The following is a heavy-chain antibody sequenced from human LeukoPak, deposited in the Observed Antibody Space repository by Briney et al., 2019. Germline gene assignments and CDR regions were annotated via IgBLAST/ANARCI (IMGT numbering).Heavy chain of an antibody. CDR1: GGSISSYY. Sequence: SETLSLTCTVSGGSISSYYWSWIRQPAGKGLKWIGRIYTSGSTNYNPSLKSRVTMSVDTSKNQFSLKLSSVTAADTAVYYCARDQYYYDSSGYYGMDYWGQGTLVTVSS. CDR3: ARDQYYYDSSGYYGMDY. J-gene: IGHJ4*02. D-gene: IGHD3-22*01. V-gene: IGHV4-4*07. CDR2: IYTSGST.